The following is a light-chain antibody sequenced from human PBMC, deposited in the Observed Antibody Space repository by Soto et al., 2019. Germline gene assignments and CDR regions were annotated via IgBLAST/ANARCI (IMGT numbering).Light chain of an antibody. CDR1: QSVLYSSNNKNY. CDR2: WAS. J-gene: IGKJ2*01. CDR3: QQHYSAPYI. V-gene: IGKV4-1*01. Sequence: DIVMTQSPDSLAVSLGERATINCKSSQSVLYSSNNKNYLAWYQQKPGQPPKLLIYWASTRESGVPDRFSGSGSGTDFTLTISSLQAEDVAVYYCQQHYSAPYIFGQGTKLEIK.